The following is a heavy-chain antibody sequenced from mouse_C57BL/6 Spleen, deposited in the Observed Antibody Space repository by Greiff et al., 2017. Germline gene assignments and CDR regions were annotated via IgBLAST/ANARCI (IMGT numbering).Heavy chain of an antibody. J-gene: IGHJ1*03. D-gene: IGHD1-1*01. CDR1: GFSLTSYG. CDR2: IWRGGST. V-gene: IGHV2-5*01. CDR3: AENYYGSRWYFDV. Sequence: QVQLKESGPGLVQPSQSLSITCTVSGFSLTSYGVHWVRQSPGKGLEWLGVIWRGGSTDYNAAFMSRLSITKDNSKSQVFFKMNSLQADDTAIYYCAENYYGSRWYFDVWGTGTTVTVSS.